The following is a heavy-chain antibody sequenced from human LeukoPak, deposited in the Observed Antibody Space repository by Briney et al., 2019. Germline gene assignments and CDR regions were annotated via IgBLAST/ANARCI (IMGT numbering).Heavy chain of an antibody. Sequence: AGGSLRLTCAASGFTFSSYAMSWVRQAPGKGLEWVSAISGSGGSTYYADSVKGRFTISRDNSKNTLYLQMNSLRAEDTAVYYCAKDLASGSYTYWGQGTLVTVSS. D-gene: IGHD3-10*01. V-gene: IGHV3-23*01. CDR3: AKDLASGSYTY. CDR2: ISGSGGST. J-gene: IGHJ4*02. CDR1: GFTFSSYA.